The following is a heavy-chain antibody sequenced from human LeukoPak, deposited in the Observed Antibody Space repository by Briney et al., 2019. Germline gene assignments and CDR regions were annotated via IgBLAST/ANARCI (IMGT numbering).Heavy chain of an antibody. J-gene: IGHJ3*02. Sequence: ASVKVSCKASGYTFIGYYMHWVRQAPGQGLEWMGWINPNGGGTKYAQKFQGRVTMTRDTSISTAYMDLSRLRSDDTAVYYCARGGKIMITMVRGVLASRDAFDIWGQGTMVTVSS. V-gene: IGHV1-2*02. CDR3: ARGGKIMITMVRGVLASRDAFDI. CDR2: INPNGGGT. CDR1: GYTFIGYY. D-gene: IGHD3-10*01.